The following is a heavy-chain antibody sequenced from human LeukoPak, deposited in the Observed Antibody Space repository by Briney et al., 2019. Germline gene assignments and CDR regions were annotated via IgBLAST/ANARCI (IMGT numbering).Heavy chain of an antibody. D-gene: IGHD6-6*01. CDR3: AKDLIKLGESPTHLYAMDV. V-gene: IGHV3-30*18. CDR2: ISHDGGNQ. J-gene: IGHJ6*02. Sequence: GGSLRLSCAASRFTFSSDAMHWVRQAPGKGLEWVAAISHDGGNQYYAASVKGRFTISRDNSRNTLYLQMNSLRLEDTALYFCAKDLIKLGESPTHLYAMDVWGHGTTVTVPS. CDR1: RFTFSSDA.